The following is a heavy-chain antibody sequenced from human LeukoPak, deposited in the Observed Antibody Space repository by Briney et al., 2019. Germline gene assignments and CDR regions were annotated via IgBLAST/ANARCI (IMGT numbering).Heavy chain of an antibody. CDR1: GYTFTGYY. D-gene: IGHD2-15*01. V-gene: IGHV1-2*02. J-gene: IGHJ4*02. Sequence: ASVKVSCKASGYTFTGYYVHWVRQAPGQGLEWMGWINPSSGGTSYAQKFQGRVTMTRDTSISTAYMELTRLRSDDTAVYYCARQPSYCSGGSCYGDYWGQGTLVTVSS. CDR2: INPSSGGT. CDR3: ARQPSYCSGGSCYGDY.